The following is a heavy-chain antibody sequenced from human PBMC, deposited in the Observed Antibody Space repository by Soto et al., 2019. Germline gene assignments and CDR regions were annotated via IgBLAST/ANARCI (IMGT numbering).Heavy chain of an antibody. J-gene: IGHJ4*02. Sequence: QVQLVQSGAEVKKPGASVKVSCKASGYTFTSYDINWVRQATGQGLEWMGWMNPNSGNTGYAQKCQGRVTMTRNTSISTAYMELSSLRSEDTAVYYCARGQGYCIRTSCYFDYWGQGTLVTVSS. CDR3: ARGQGYCIRTSCYFDY. CDR2: MNPNSGNT. D-gene: IGHD2-2*01. V-gene: IGHV1-8*01. CDR1: GYTFTSYD.